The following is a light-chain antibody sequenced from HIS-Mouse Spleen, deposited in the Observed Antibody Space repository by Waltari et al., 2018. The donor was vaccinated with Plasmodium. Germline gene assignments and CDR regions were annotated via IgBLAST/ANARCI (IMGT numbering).Light chain of an antibody. J-gene: IGLJ2*01. Sequence: QSALTQPPPASGSPGPSVTISCTGTSSDVGGYNCVSWYQQHPGKAPKPMIYEVSKRPSGVPDRFSGSKSGNTASLTVSGLQAEDEADYYCSSYAGSNNLVFGGGTKLTVL. CDR1: SSDVGGYNC. CDR2: EVS. V-gene: IGLV2-8*01. CDR3: SSYAGSNNLV.